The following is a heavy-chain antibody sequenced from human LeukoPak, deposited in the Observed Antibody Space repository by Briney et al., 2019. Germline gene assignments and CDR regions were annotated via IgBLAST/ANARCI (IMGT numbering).Heavy chain of an antibody. CDR1: GGTFSSYA. D-gene: IGHD1-7*01. J-gene: IGHJ6*02. Sequence: SVKVSCKASGGTFSSYAISWVRQAPGQGLEWMGGIIPIFGTANYAQKFQGRVTITADESTSTAYMELSCLRSEDTAVYYCAREERVTGTTGDYYYYYGMDVWGQGTTVTVSS. CDR3: AREERVTGTTGDYYYYYGMDV. V-gene: IGHV1-69*13. CDR2: IIPIFGTA.